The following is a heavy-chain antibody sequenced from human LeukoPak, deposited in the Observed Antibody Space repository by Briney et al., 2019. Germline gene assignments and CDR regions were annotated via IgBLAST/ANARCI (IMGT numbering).Heavy chain of an antibody. J-gene: IGHJ4*02. CDR1: GYTFTGYY. CDR3: ARHPPPTYYYDSSGYYYFDY. CDR2: INPNSGGT. D-gene: IGHD3-22*01. Sequence: ASVKVSCKASGYTFTGYYTHWVRQAPGQGLEWMGWINPNSGGTNYAQKFQGRVTMTRDTSISTAYMELSRLRSDDTAVYYCARHPPPTYYYDSSGYYYFDYWGQGTLVTVSS. V-gene: IGHV1-2*02.